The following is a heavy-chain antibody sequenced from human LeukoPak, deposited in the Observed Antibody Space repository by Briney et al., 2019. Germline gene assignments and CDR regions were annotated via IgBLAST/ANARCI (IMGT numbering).Heavy chain of an antibody. V-gene: IGHV1-18*01. CDR3: ARDWLGYCSSTSCYRDAFDI. CDR1: GYTFTSYG. Sequence: ASVKVSCKASGYTFTSYGISWVRQAPGQGLEWMGWISAYNGNTNYAQKLQGRVTMTTDTSTSTAYMELRSLRSDDTAVYYCARDWLGYCSSTSCYRDAFDIWGQGTMVTVSS. J-gene: IGHJ3*02. D-gene: IGHD2-2*01. CDR2: ISAYNGNT.